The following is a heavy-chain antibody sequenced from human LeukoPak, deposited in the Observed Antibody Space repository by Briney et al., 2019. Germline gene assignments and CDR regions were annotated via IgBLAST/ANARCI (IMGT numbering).Heavy chain of an antibody. Sequence: SETLSLTCTVSGGSLSSSSYYWGWIRQPPGKGLEWIGIIYYSGSTYSNPSLKSRVTISVDTSKNQFSLKLSSVTAADTAVYYCARPTARLGWFDPWGQGTLVTVSS. CDR2: IYYSGST. CDR3: ARPTARLGWFDP. CDR1: GGSLSSSSYY. D-gene: IGHD6-6*01. V-gene: IGHV4-39*01. J-gene: IGHJ5*02.